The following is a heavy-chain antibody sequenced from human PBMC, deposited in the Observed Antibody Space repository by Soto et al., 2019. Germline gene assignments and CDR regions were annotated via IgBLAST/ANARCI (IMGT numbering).Heavy chain of an antibody. V-gene: IGHV1-18*04. CDR1: GYTFTSYG. D-gene: IGHD2-21*02. CDR3: ARDRSVVVTEPIPYYYGRDV. Sequence: GASVKVSCKASGYTFTSYGISWVRQAPGQGLEWMGWISAYNGNTNYAQKLQGRVTMTTDTSTSTAYMELRSLRSDDTAVYYCARDRSVVVTEPIPYYYGRDVWGHVTTVTVS. J-gene: IGHJ6*01. CDR2: ISAYNGNT.